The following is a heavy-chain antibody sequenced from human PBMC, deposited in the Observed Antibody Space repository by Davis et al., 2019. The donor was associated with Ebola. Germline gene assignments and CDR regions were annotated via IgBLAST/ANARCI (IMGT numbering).Heavy chain of an antibody. V-gene: IGHV6-1*01. D-gene: IGHD6-19*01. CDR2: TYYYRSKWYY. Sequence: HSQTLSLTCAISGDSVSGNNGAWNWIRQSPSRGLEWLGRTYYYRSKWYYDYAESVRSRISINADTSKNQFSLLLNSVTPEDTAIYYCARGWFRSGMDVWGQGTTITVSS. J-gene: IGHJ6*02. CDR1: GDSVSGNNGA. CDR3: ARGWFRSGMDV.